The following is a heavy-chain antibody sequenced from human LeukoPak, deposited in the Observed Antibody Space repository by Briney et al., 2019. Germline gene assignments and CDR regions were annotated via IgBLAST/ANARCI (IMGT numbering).Heavy chain of an antibody. CDR3: ARDLSGYEGSTGFDP. CDR2: IIPIFGTA. V-gene: IGHV1-69*06. D-gene: IGHD5-12*01. J-gene: IGHJ5*02. Sequence: SVKVSCKASGGTFSSYAISWVRQAPGQGLEWMGGIIPIFGTANYAQKFQGRVTITADKSTSTAYMELSSLRSEDTAVYYCARDLSGYEGSTGFDPWGQGTLVTVSS. CDR1: GGTFSSYA.